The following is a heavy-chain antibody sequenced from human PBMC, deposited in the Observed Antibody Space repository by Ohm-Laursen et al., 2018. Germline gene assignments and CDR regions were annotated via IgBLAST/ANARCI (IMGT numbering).Heavy chain of an antibody. J-gene: IGHJ4*02. V-gene: IGHV3-21*01. CDR3: ARRPNDYGDYFDY. Sequence: SLRLSCAASGFTFSTYTMNWVRQAPGKGLEWVSSIDSSSTYIYYADSVKGRFTISRDNAKNSLYLQMNSLRVEDTAVYYCARRPNDYGDYFDYWGQGTLVTVSS. CDR1: GFTFSTYT. CDR2: IDSSSTYI. D-gene: IGHD4-17*01.